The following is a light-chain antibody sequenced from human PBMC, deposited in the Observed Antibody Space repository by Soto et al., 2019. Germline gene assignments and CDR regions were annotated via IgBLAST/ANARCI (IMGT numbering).Light chain of an antibody. Sequence: QPVLTQPPSVSGAPGQRVTISCTGSISNIGAGYDVHWYQQLPGTAPRLLISDNNNRPSGVPDRFSASKSGTSASLAISGLQAEDEADYFCQSFDSRLSPAHVVSGGGTKLTVL. CDR3: QSFDSRLSPAHVV. CDR2: DNN. CDR1: ISNIGAGYD. J-gene: IGLJ2*01. V-gene: IGLV1-40*01.